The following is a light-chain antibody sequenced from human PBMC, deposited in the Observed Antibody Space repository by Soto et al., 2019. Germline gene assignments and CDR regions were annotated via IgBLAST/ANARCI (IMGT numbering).Light chain of an antibody. V-gene: IGKV1-12*01. CDR1: QGIGSW. CDR3: QQSYGSPPFT. CDR2: EAS. J-gene: IGKJ3*01. Sequence: DIQMTQSPSSVFASVGDRVIITCRASQGIGSWLTWYQQSPGKAPKLLIYEASTLESGVPSRFSGSGSGTDFTLTISSLQPEDSATYYCQQSYGSPPFTFGPGTRVDI.